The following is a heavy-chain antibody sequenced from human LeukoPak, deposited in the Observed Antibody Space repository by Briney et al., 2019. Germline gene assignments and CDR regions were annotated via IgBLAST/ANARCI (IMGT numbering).Heavy chain of an antibody. CDR2: IRSKIYGGTP. Sequence: PGGSLRLSCTASGFTFGDYAMTWVRQAPGKGLECVGFIRSKIYGGTPEYAASVKGRFTISRDDSKGVAYLQMNSLKTEDTALYYCTRDQTPYYWGQGTLVTVSS. CDR3: TRDQTPYY. V-gene: IGHV3-49*04. J-gene: IGHJ4*02. CDR1: GFTFGDYA.